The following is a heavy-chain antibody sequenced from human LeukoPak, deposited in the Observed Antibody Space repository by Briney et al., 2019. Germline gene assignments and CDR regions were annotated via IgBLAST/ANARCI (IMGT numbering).Heavy chain of an antibody. CDR2: ISGSGGST. D-gene: IGHD6-19*01. Sequence: PGGSLRLSCAASGFSFSNYAMPWVRQAPGKGLEWVSAISGSGGSTYYADSVKGRFTISRDNSKNTLYLQMNSLRAEDTAVYYCAKENGWIETNFDYWGQGTLVTVSS. J-gene: IGHJ4*02. CDR3: AKENGWIETNFDY. CDR1: GFSFSNYA. V-gene: IGHV3-23*01.